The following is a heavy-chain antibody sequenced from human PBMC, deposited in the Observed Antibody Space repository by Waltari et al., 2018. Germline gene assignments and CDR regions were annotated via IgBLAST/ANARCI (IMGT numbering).Heavy chain of an antibody. CDR2: IKDDGSEK. J-gene: IGHJ4*02. CDR1: GFTFSPYW. V-gene: IGHV3-7*01. Sequence: EVHLVESGGGLVQPGGSLRLSFAASGFTFSPYWMTWVRQAPGKGLEWLANIKDDGSEKNYVDSVKGRFTISRDNAKNSLYLQMNSLRAEDTAVYYCARDPHYSNFDYWGQGTLVTVSS. D-gene: IGHD4-4*01. CDR3: ARDPHYSNFDY.